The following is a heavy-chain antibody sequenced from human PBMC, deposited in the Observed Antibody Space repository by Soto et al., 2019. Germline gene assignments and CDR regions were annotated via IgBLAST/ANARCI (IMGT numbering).Heavy chain of an antibody. V-gene: IGHV3-48*01. Sequence: EVQLVESGGGLVQPGGSLRLSCAASGFTFSTYSMNWVRQAPGKGLEWVSYISISSSSIYYADSVKGRLTISGDNAKNALYLQMNSLRAEDTAVYYFAREGDSSGWYNWFDPCGQGTLVTVSS. CDR1: GFTFSTYS. D-gene: IGHD3-22*01. J-gene: IGHJ5*02. CDR3: AREGDSSGWYNWFDP. CDR2: ISISSSSI.